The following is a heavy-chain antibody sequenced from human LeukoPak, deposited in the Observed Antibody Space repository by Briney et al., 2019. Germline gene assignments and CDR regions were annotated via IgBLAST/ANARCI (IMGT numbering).Heavy chain of an antibody. Sequence: ASVKVSCKASGYTFTNYYMHWVRQAPGQGLEWMGIINPSGGSTTYAQKFRGRVTMTRDTSTSTVYMELSSLRSEDTAVYYCARGRGIAAADPRYWGQGTLVTVSS. V-gene: IGHV1-46*01. J-gene: IGHJ4*02. CDR2: INPSGGST. CDR3: ARGRGIAAADPRY. D-gene: IGHD6-13*01. CDR1: GYTFTNYY.